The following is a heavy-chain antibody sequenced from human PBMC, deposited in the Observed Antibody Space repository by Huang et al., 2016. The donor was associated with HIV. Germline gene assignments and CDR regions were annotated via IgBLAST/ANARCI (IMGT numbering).Heavy chain of an antibody. D-gene: IGHD1-7*01. V-gene: IGHV3-7*01. CDR1: TFTFGADW. J-gene: IGHJ6*02. CDR2: IKQDESEK. Sequence: VESGGRLVQPGGSIRLSCVGSTFTFGADWMSWVRQSPGKGLEWVANIKQDESEKDYVESVKGRFNISRDNAKKVLFLEMNNVRVEDTATYYCATKTAAMDIWGQGTTVTVS. CDR3: ATKTAAMDI.